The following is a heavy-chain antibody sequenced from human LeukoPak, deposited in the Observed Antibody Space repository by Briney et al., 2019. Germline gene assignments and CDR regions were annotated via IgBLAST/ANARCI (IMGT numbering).Heavy chain of an antibody. CDR3: AKILDGYNHLYFNY. CDR2: ISGSGGST. D-gene: IGHD5-12*01. Sequence: GGSLRLSCVVSGSRSSSYAMSWVRQAPGKGLEWVSAISGSGGSTYYADSVKGRFTISRDNSKNTLYLQMNSLRAEDTAVYYCAKILDGYNHLYFNYWGQGTLVTVSS. CDR1: GSRSSSYA. J-gene: IGHJ4*02. V-gene: IGHV3-23*01.